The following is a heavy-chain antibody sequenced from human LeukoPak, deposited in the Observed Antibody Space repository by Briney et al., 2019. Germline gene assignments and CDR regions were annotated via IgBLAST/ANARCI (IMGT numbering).Heavy chain of an antibody. Sequence: ASVKVSCKPSGYNFIGYYIHWVRQAPGQGLEWMGWINPNSVMTNYAQHFQGRVSMTRDTSISTAYMELSRLVFDDTAVYYCARGRIRDYGSGYFDYWGQGTLVTVSS. CDR3: ARGRIRDYGSGYFDY. CDR2: INPNSVMT. V-gene: IGHV1-2*02. J-gene: IGHJ4*02. D-gene: IGHD4-17*01. CDR1: GYNFIGYY.